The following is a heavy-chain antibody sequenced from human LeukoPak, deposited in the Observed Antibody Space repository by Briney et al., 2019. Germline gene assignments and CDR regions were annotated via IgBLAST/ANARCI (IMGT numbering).Heavy chain of an antibody. J-gene: IGHJ4*02. D-gene: IGHD2-15*01. CDR2: IYSGGST. CDR3: ARDVPKVVVAATRPY. Sequence: PGGSLRLSCAASGFTVSSNYMSWVRQAPGKGLEWVSVIYSGGSTYYAGSAKGRFTISRDNSKNTLYLQMNSLRAEDTAVYYCARDVPKVVVAATRPYWGQGTLVTVSS. V-gene: IGHV3-53*01. CDR1: GFTVSSNY.